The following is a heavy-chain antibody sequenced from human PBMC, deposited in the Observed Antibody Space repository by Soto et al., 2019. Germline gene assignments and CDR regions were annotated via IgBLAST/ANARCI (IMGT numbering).Heavy chain of an antibody. CDR2: IYYSGST. J-gene: IGHJ4*02. V-gene: IGHV4-59*01. Sequence: PSETLSLTCTVSGGSISSYYWSWIRQPPGKGLEWIGCIYYSGSTNYNPSLKSRVTISVDTSKNQFSLNLSSVTAADTAVYYCARLERSCCIDYWGQGTLVTVSS. D-gene: IGHD2-2*01. CDR1: GGSISSYY. CDR3: ARLERSCCIDY.